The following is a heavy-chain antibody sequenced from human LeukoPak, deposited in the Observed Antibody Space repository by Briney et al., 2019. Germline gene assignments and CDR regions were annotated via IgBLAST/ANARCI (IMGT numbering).Heavy chain of an antibody. Sequence: PSETLSLTCTVSGGSISSYYWSWIRQPPGKGLEWSGYIYYSGSTNYSPSLKSRVTISVDTSKNQFSLKLSSVTAADTAVYYCARGVRIEYSSSSRNWYFDLWGRGTLVTVSS. CDR2: IYYSGST. J-gene: IGHJ2*01. V-gene: IGHV4-59*08. CDR3: ARGVRIEYSSSSRNWYFDL. CDR1: GGSISSYY. D-gene: IGHD6-6*01.